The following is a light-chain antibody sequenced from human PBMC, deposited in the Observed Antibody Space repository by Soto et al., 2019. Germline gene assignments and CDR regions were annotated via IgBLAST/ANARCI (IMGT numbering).Light chain of an antibody. CDR3: QQRRDWPT. CDR2: DAS. J-gene: IGKJ1*01. Sequence: EIVLTQSPAALSVSPGERVTLSCRASQTIDSHLGWYQQKPGQAPRLLIYDASKRAIGIPARFSGSGSGTDFTLNITSLEPEEFAVYFCQQRRDWPTFGQGTKLEVK. V-gene: IGKV3-11*01. CDR1: QTIDSH.